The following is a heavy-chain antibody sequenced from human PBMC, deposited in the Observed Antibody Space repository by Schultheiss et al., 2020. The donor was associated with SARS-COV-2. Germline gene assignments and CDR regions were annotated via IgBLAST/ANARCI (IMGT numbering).Heavy chain of an antibody. CDR1: GFIFEDYG. Sequence: GGSLRLSCGASGFIFEDYGMHWVRQAPGKGLEWVSGISWNGGRIDYADSVKGRITISRDNAKNSLYLQMNSLRAEDTALYYCGKDVDTMIVPIDAFDIWGQGKMVTVSS. J-gene: IGHJ3*02. CDR3: GKDVDTMIVPIDAFDI. V-gene: IGHV3-9*01. CDR2: ISWNGGRI. D-gene: IGHD3-22*01.